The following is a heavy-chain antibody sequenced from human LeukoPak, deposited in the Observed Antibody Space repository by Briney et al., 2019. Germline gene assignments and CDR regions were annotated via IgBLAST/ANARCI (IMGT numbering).Heavy chain of an antibody. Sequence: SVKVSCKASGGTFTNYTINWVRQAPGQGLEWMGRIIPILDVTNYAQKFQGRVTITADQSTSTAYMELSSLRSEDTAVYYCARGGGVDILTGFQYWGQGTLVTVSS. CDR3: ARGGGVDILTGFQY. J-gene: IGHJ4*02. D-gene: IGHD3-9*01. CDR2: IIPILDVT. CDR1: GGTFTNYT. V-gene: IGHV1-69*02.